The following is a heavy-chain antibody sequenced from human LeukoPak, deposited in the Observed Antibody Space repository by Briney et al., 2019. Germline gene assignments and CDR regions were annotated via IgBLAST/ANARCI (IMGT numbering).Heavy chain of an antibody. J-gene: IGHJ3*02. CDR3: ARGGGSGRWGSAFDM. D-gene: IGHD6-19*01. CDR2: TKQDGREK. V-gene: IGHV3-7*01. CDR1: GFTFTNYW. Sequence: GGSLRLSCVASGFTFTNYWMTWVRQAPGKGLEWVANTKQDGREKYYVDSVKGRFTISRDNAKNSLYLQMNSLRDEDTAVYYCARGGGSGRWGSAFDMWGQGTMVTVSS.